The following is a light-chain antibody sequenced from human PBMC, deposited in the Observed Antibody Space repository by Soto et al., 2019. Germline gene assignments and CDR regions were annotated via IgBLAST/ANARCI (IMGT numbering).Light chain of an antibody. Sequence: QPVLTQPPSVSAAPGQKVTISCSGSNSNIGNNYVSWYQQLPGTAPKLLIYDNSHRPSGIPDRFSGSKSGTSATLGITGLQTGDEADYYCATWDTSLRVVMFGGGTKLTVL. V-gene: IGLV1-51*01. CDR1: NSNIGNNY. CDR2: DNS. CDR3: ATWDTSLRVVM. J-gene: IGLJ3*02.